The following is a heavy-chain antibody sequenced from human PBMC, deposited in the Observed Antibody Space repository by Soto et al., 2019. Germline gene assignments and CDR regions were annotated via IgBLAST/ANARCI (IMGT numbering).Heavy chain of an antibody. CDR2: IYYSGST. D-gene: IGHD6-13*01. J-gene: IGHJ6*02. Sequence: SETLSLTCTVSGGSISSYYLSWIRQPPGKGLEWIGYIYYSGSTNYNPSLKSRVTISVDTSKNQFSLKLSSVTAADTAVYYCAREQQLENYYYYGMDVWGQGTTVTVSS. CDR1: GGSISSYY. CDR3: AREQQLENYYYYGMDV. V-gene: IGHV4-59*12.